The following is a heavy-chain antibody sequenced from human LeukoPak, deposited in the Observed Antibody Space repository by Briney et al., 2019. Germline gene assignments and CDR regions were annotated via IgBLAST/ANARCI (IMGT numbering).Heavy chain of an antibody. CDR3: AREGGTGMVYYYYMDV. V-gene: IGHV3-21*01. CDR2: ISSSSSYI. Sequence: PGGSLRLSCAASGFTFSSYSMNWVRQAPGKGLEWVSSISSSSSYIYYADSVKGRFTISRDNVKNSLYLQMNSLRAEDTAVYYCAREGGTGMVYYYYMDVWGKGTTVTISS. D-gene: IGHD3-10*01. J-gene: IGHJ6*03. CDR1: GFTFSSYS.